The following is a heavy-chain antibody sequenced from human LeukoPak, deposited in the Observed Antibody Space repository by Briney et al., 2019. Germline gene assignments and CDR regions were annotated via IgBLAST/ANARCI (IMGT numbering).Heavy chain of an antibody. V-gene: IGHV3-11*06. CDR2: ISSSTGYT. J-gene: IGHJ4*02. CDR3: AREPDGNFDY. Sequence: GGSLRLSCAASGFTFSDYYMSWIRQAPGKGLEWISHISSSTGYTKYADSVKGRFTISRDNAKNSLYLQMNSLRAEDTAVYYCAREPDGNFDYWGQGTLVTVSS. CDR1: GFTFSDYY. D-gene: IGHD1-14*01.